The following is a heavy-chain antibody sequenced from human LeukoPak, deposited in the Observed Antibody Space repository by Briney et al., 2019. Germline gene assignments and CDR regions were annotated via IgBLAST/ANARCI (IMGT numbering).Heavy chain of an antibody. CDR2: ISYDGSNK. V-gene: IGHV3-30*18. D-gene: IGHD3-16*02. CDR1: GFTFSSYG. J-gene: IGHJ4*02. Sequence: PGGSLRLSCAASGFTFSSYGMHWVRQAPGKGLEGVAVISYDGSNKYYADSVKGRFTISRDNSKNTLYLQMNSLRAEDTAVYYCAKDRSTITVFDYWGQGTLVTVSS. CDR3: AKDRSTITVFDY.